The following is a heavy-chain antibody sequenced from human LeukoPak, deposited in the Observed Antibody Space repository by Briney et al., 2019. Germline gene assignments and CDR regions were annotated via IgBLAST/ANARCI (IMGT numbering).Heavy chain of an antibody. CDR2: ISAYNGNT. CDR1: GYTFTSYG. V-gene: IGHV1-18*01. D-gene: IGHD3-10*01. J-gene: IGHJ4*02. CDR3: ARVPVLLWFGEPLY. Sequence: ASVKVSCKASGYTFTSYGISWARQAPGQGLEWMGWISAYNGNTNYAQKLQGRVTMTTDTSTSTAYMELRSLRSDDTAVYYCARVPVLLWFGEPLYWGQGTLVTVSS.